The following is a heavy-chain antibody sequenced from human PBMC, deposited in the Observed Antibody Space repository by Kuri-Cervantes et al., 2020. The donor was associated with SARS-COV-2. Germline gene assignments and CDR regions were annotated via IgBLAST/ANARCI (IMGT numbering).Heavy chain of an antibody. Sequence: GESLKISCAASGFTFSSYSMNWVRQAPGKGLEWVSSISSSSYIYYADSVKGRFTISRDNAKNSLYLQMNSLRAEDTAVYYCARVDPPLIDSSGLTGIDYWGQGTLVTVSS. CDR1: GFTFSSYS. J-gene: IGHJ4*02. CDR2: ISSSSYI. V-gene: IGHV3-21*01. CDR3: ARVDPPLIDSSGLTGIDY. D-gene: IGHD6-19*01.